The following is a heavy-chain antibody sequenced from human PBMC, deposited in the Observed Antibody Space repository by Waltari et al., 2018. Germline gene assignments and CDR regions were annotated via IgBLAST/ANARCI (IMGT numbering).Heavy chain of an antibody. V-gene: IGHV1-69*08. J-gene: IGHJ6*02. CDR2: IIPSFGSA. Sequence: QFQLVQSGAEVKKPGSSVKISCKASGGTFSSYAISWVRQAHGQGLEWMGRIIPSFGSAHYAQKFQGRVTIIADKSTSTAYMELSSLRSEDTAVYYCARAEEVVVATSYYSGMDVWGQGTTVTVSS. CDR1: GGTFSSYA. D-gene: IGHD2-15*01. CDR3: ARAEEVVVATSYYSGMDV.